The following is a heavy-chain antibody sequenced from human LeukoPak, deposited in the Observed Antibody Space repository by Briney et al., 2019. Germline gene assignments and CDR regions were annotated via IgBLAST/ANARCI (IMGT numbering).Heavy chain of an antibody. CDR1: GGTFSSYT. CDR3: ARDLGSLPYYYDSSGPNGGY. V-gene: IGHV1-69*04. D-gene: IGHD3-22*01. J-gene: IGHJ4*02. CDR2: IIPILGIA. Sequence: ASVKVSCKASGGTFSSYTISWVRQAPGQGLEWMGRIIPILGIANYAQKFQGRVTITADKSTRTAYMELSSLRSEDTAVYYCARDLGSLPYYYDSSGPNGGYWGQGTLVTVSS.